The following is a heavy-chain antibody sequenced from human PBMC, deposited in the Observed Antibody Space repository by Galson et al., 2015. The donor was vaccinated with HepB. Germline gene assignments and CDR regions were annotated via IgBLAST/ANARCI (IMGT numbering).Heavy chain of an antibody. Sequence: SLRLSCAASGFTFSSYAMHWVRQAPGKGLEWVAVISYDGSNKYYADSVKGRFTISRDNSKNTLYLQMNSLRAEDTAVYYCARVGYCSSTSCYGYYYYGMDVWGQGTTVTVSS. D-gene: IGHD2-2*03. CDR2: ISYDGSNK. J-gene: IGHJ6*02. V-gene: IGHV3-30*04. CDR3: ARVGYCSSTSCYGYYYYGMDV. CDR1: GFTFSSYA.